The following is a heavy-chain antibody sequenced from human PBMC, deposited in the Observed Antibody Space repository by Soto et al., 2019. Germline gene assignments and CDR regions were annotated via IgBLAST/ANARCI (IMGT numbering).Heavy chain of an antibody. CDR2: IYWDDDK. J-gene: IGHJ4*02. CDR1: GFSLSNSGVG. V-gene: IGHV2-5*02. CDR3: AHLLGGCSSAGCSPLRFDY. Sequence: QITLKESGPTLVKPTETLTLTCTFSGFSLSNSGVGVGWIRQPPGKALEWLALIYWDDDKRYSPSLRSRLTITKYTSKNQVVLTMTNMDPVDTGTYYCAHLLGGCSSAGCSPLRFDYWGQGILVTVSS. D-gene: IGHD2-2*01.